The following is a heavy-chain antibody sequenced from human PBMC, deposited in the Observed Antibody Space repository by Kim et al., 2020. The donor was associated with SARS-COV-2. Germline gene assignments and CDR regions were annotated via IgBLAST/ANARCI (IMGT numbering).Heavy chain of an antibody. CDR3: AKLHLGDLATTTSYVHDF. CDR1: GITFSSYG. Sequence: GGSLRLSCVVSGITFSSYGMHWVRQAPGKGLEWVALISHDGSNKFYADSVKGRFTLSRDNSKNTLYLQMNSLRAEDTAVYYCAKLHLGDLATTTSYVHDFWGQGPLVTVSP. CDR2: ISHDGSNK. J-gene: IGHJ4*02. V-gene: IGHV3-30*18. D-gene: IGHD3-16*01.